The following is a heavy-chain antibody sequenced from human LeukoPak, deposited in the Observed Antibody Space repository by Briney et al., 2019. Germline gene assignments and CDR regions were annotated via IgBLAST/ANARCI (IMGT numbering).Heavy chain of an antibody. J-gene: IGHJ3*02. CDR1: GFTFSSYS. V-gene: IGHV3-21*01. CDR3: ARGAAAGLAFDI. CDR2: ISSSSSYI. Sequence: PGGSLRLSCAASGFTFSSYSMNWVRQAPGKGLEWVSSISSSSSYIYYADSVKGRFTISRDNAKNSLYLQMNSLRAEDTAVYYCARGAAAGLAFDIWGQGTMVTVSS. D-gene: IGHD6-13*01.